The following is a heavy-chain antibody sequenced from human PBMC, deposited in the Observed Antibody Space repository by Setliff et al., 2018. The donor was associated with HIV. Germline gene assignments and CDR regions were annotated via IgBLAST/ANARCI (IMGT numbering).Heavy chain of an antibody. J-gene: IGHJ4*02. CDR3: ARLTLYSSSWYGTRDYFDY. V-gene: IGHV4-34*01. CDR2: ISHSGGT. D-gene: IGHD6-13*01. CDR1: GGSFSNFY. Sequence: SETLSLTCAVYGGSFSNFYWTWIRQPPRKGLEWIGEISHSGGTYYNPSLKSRVTISVDTSKNQFSLKLSSVTVADTAVYYCARLTLYSSSWYGTRDYFDYWGQGTLVTVSS.